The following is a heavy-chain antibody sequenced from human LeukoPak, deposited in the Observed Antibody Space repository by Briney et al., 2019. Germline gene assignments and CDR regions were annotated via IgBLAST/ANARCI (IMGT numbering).Heavy chain of an antibody. Sequence: GGSLRLSCAASGFTFSRYWMSWVRQAPGKGLEWVANIRQDGSDKYYVDSVKGRFTISRDNAKNSLYLRMNSLRADDTAVYYCAREVYGDNYFDYWGQGTLVTVSS. CDR2: IRQDGSDK. CDR3: AREVYGDNYFDY. D-gene: IGHD4-17*01. V-gene: IGHV3-7*05. CDR1: GFTFSRYW. J-gene: IGHJ4*02.